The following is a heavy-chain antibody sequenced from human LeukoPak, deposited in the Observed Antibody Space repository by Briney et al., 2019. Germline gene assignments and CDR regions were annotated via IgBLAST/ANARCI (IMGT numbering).Heavy chain of an antibody. V-gene: IGHV3-74*01. CDR2: ISTDARTI. CDR3: VRGQATAWGLDY. J-gene: IGHJ4*02. Sequence: PGGSLRLSCAASGFTFSSYWMHWVRQAPGKGLMWVSHISTDARTITYADFVKGRFTISRDNAKNTLYLQMNSLRAEDTALYYCVRGQATAWGLDYWGQGTLVTVSS. CDR1: GFTFSSYW. D-gene: IGHD6-13*01.